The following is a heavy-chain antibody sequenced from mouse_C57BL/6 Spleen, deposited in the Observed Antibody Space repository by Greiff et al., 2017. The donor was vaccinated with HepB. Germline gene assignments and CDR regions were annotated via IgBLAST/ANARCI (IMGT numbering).Heavy chain of an antibody. Sequence: EVQLQESGEGLVKPGGSLKLSCAASGFTFSSYAMSWVRQTPEKRLEWVAYISSGGDYIYYADTVKGRFTISRDNARNTLYLQMSSLKSEDTAMYYCTRDDGYYVGYAMDYWGQGTSVTVSS. V-gene: IGHV5-9-1*02. CDR1: GFTFSSYA. J-gene: IGHJ4*01. D-gene: IGHD2-3*01. CDR2: ISSGGDYI. CDR3: TRDDGYYVGYAMDY.